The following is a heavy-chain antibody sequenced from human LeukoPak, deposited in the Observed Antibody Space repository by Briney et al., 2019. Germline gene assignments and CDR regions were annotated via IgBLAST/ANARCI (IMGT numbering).Heavy chain of an antibody. Sequence: SETLSLTCTVSGGSISSSSYYWGWIRQPPGKGLEWIGSIYYSGSTYYNPSLKSRVTISVDTSKNQFSLKLSSVTAADTAVYHCASSLRYVIVVVISEAFDIWGQGTMVTVSS. CDR3: ASSLRYVIVVVISEAFDI. D-gene: IGHD3-22*01. J-gene: IGHJ3*02. CDR2: IYYSGST. CDR1: GGSISSSSYY. V-gene: IGHV4-39*01.